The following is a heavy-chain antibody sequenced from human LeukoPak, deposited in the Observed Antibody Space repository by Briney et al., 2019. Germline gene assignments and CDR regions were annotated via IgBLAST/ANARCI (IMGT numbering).Heavy chain of an antibody. CDR2: ISSSSSCI. Sequence: GGSLRLSCAASGFTFSSYSMNWVRQAPGKGLEWVSSISSSSSCIYYADSVKGRFTISRDNAKNSLYLQMNSLRAEDTAVYYCAREQEVDDSSGYYAYYYYYGMDVWGQGTTVTVSS. CDR3: AREQEVDDSSGYYAYYYYYGMDV. V-gene: IGHV3-21*01. CDR1: GFTFSSYS. J-gene: IGHJ6*02. D-gene: IGHD3-22*01.